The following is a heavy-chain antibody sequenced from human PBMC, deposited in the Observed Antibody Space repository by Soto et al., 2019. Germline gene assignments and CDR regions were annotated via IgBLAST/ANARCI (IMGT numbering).Heavy chain of an antibody. D-gene: IGHD2-2*01. CDR2: ISYDGSKK. CDR1: GFNFRSYV. Sequence: QVQLVESGGGVVQPGKSLRLSCAVSGFNFRSYVMHWVRQAPGKGLEWVAAISYDGSKKYYADSVKGRLSISRDNSKNTXYXXMNSLRGEDTAVYYCAKGQLCTTTSCYFYYYGMDVWGQGTTVAVSS. J-gene: IGHJ6*02. CDR3: AKGQLCTTTSCYFYYYGMDV. V-gene: IGHV3-30*18.